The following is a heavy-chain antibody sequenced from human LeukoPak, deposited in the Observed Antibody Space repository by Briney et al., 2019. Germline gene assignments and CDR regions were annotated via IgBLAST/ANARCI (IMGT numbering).Heavy chain of an antibody. Sequence: PGGSLRLSCAASGFTFSSYAMRWVRQAPGKGLEWVSTSSGSGGSTYYADSVKGRFTLSRDNSRNTLHLQLHSLRAEDTAIYYCAKGWLAPGPTYDYWGQGTLVTVSS. D-gene: IGHD5-12*01. CDR3: AKGWLAPGPTYDY. J-gene: IGHJ4*02. CDR1: GFTFSSYA. CDR2: SSGSGGST. V-gene: IGHV3-23*01.